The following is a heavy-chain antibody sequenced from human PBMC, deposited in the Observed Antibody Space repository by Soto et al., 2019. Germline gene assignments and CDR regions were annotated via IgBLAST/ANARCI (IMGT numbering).Heavy chain of an antibody. CDR3: ARPVVPAAMYGAFDI. V-gene: IGHV4-59*08. CDR2: IYYSGST. Sequence: SETLSLTCTVSGGSISSYYWSWIRQPPGKGLEWIGYIYYSGSTNYNPSLKSRVTISVDTSKNQFSLKLSSVTAADTAVYYCARPVVPAAMYGAFDIWGQGTMVTVSS. D-gene: IGHD2-2*01. J-gene: IGHJ3*02. CDR1: GGSISSYY.